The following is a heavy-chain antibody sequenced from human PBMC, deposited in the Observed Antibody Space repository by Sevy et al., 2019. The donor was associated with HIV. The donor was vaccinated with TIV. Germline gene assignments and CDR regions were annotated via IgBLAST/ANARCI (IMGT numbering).Heavy chain of an antibody. CDR3: ARWYATDWQRRHFDN. V-gene: IGHV3-7*01. CDR1: GFTFSTYW. J-gene: IGHJ4*02. Sequence: GGSLRLSCGASGFTFSTYWMTWVRQAPGTRLEWVAYINQDGSDKNYVDSVRGRFTIARDNAKNSLSLQMNSLRAEDTAIYFCARWYATDWQRRHFDNWGQGTLVTVSS. CDR2: INQDGSDK. D-gene: IGHD2-2*01.